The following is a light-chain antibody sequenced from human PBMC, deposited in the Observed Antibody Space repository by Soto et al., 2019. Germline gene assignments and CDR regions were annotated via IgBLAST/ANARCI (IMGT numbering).Light chain of an antibody. Sequence: QSVLTQPASVSGSPGQSITISCTRTNSDVGKYNLVSWYQQHPGKAPKLVIYEGSKRPSGVSDRFSASKSGNTASLTISGLEAEDEADYYCCSYGGSRTHVVFGGGTKLTVL. CDR2: EGS. CDR1: NSDVGKYNL. J-gene: IGLJ2*01. V-gene: IGLV2-23*01. CDR3: CSYGGSRTHVV.